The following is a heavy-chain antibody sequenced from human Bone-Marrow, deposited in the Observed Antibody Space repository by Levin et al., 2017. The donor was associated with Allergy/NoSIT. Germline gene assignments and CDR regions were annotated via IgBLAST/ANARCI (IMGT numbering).Heavy chain of an antibody. D-gene: IGHD2-15*01. J-gene: IGHJ4*02. Sequence: AGGSLRLSCAASGFTVNSNYMSWVRQAPGKGLEWVSAIYSGGNTYYADSVKGRFTISRDNSKNTLYLQMDSLRAEDTAVYYCARDLRHCSGGSCPNYWGQGTLVTVSS. CDR2: IYSGGNT. V-gene: IGHV3-66*01. CDR3: ARDLRHCSGGSCPNY. CDR1: GFTVNSNY.